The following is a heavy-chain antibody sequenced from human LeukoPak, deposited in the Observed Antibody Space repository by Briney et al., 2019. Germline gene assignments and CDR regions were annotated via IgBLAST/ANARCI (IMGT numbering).Heavy chain of an antibody. CDR2: ISSSGSTM. CDR3: TRGYDISDY. J-gene: IGHJ4*02. CDR1: GLTFSSYS. Sequence: GGSLRLSCAVSGLTFSSYSMNWVRQAPGKGLEWLSYISSSGSTMYYADSVKGRFTISRDSAKNSLYLQMNSLRVDDTAMYYCTRGYDISDYWGQGTVVTVSS. V-gene: IGHV3-48*04. D-gene: IGHD3-9*01.